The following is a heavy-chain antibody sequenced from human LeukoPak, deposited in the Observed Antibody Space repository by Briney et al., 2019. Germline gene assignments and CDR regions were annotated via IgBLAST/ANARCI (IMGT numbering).Heavy chain of an antibody. Sequence: PGGSLRLSCAASGFTFSSYSMTWVRQAPGKGLEWVSSISSSSSYIYYADSVRGRFTISRDNAKNSLYLQMNSLRAEDTAVYYCARGSRGSGSYYQNWFDPWGQGTLVTVSS. V-gene: IGHV3-21*01. CDR2: ISSSSSYI. CDR1: GFTFSSYS. D-gene: IGHD3-10*01. J-gene: IGHJ5*02. CDR3: ARGSRGSGSYYQNWFDP.